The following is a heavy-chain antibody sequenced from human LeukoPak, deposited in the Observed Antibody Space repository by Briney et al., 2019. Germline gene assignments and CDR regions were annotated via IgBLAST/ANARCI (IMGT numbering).Heavy chain of an antibody. CDR1: GFTFISYA. J-gene: IGHJ4*02. CDR2: ISDIGDST. Sequence: PGGSLRLSCAASGFTFISYAMSWVRQAPGKGLEWVSAISDIGDSTYYADSVKGRFTISRDNSKNTLYLQTSSLRAEDTAVYYCAKEQSNAYYQYFFDYWGQGTLVTVSS. V-gene: IGHV3-23*01. CDR3: AKEQSNAYYQYFFDY. D-gene: IGHD3-22*01.